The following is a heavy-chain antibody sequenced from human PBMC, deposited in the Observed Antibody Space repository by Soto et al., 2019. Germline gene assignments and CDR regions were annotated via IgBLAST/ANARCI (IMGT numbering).Heavy chain of an antibody. V-gene: IGHV3-30*18. Sequence: QVQLVESGGGVVQPGRSLRLSCAASGFTFSSYGMHWVRKAPGKGLEWVAVISYDGSNKYYADSVKGRFTISRDNSKNTLYLQMNSLRAEDTAVYYCAKDWGEDYWGQGTLVTVSS. CDR2: ISYDGSNK. CDR3: AKDWGEDY. J-gene: IGHJ4*02. CDR1: GFTFSSYG. D-gene: IGHD3-16*01.